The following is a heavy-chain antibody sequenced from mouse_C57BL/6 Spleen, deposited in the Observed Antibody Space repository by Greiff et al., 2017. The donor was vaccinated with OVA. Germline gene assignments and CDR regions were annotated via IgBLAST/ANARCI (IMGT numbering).Heavy chain of an antibody. CDR1: GYTFTDYY. CDR2: INPYNGGT. J-gene: IGHJ2*01. CDR3: AIYSNYGYFDY. D-gene: IGHD2-5*01. V-gene: IGHV1-19*01. Sequence: EVKLMESGPVLVKPGASVKMSCKASGYTFTDYYMNWVKQSHGKSLEWIGVINPYNGGTSYNQKFKGKATLTVDKSSSTAYMELNSLTSEDSAVYYCAIYSNYGYFDYWGQGTTLTVSS.